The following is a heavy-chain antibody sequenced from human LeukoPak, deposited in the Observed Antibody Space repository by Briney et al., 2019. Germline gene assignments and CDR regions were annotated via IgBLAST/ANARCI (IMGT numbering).Heavy chain of an antibody. CDR1: GFTFSSYG. V-gene: IGHV3-23*01. CDR2: ISGSGGST. D-gene: IGHD3-10*01. Sequence: PGGSLRLSCAASGFTFSSYGMSWVRQAPGKGLEWVSAISGSGGSTYYADSVKGRFIISRDNSKNTLYLQMNSLRAEDTAVYYCAKDLSVWFGELFGTGEFDYWGQGTLVTVSS. J-gene: IGHJ4*02. CDR3: AKDLSVWFGELFGTGEFDY.